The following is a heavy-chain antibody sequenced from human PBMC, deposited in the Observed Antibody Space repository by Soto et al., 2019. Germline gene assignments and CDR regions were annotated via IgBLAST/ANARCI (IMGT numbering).Heavy chain of an antibody. V-gene: IGHV1-69*02. CDR2: IIPMLDLT. D-gene: IGHD6-13*01. J-gene: IGHJ3*02. CDR3: TLGSWSAETFDI. Sequence: QVQLVQSGAEVKKPGSSVKVSCKASGGTFSTYTIIWVRQAPGQGLEWMGRIIPMLDLTNNAQRFQGRVTITADKSTSTAYLELSSLRSEDTAVYYCTLGSWSAETFDIWGRGTMVTVSS. CDR1: GGTFSTYT.